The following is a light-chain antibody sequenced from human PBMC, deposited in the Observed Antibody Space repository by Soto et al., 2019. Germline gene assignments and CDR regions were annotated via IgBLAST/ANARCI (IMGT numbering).Light chain of an antibody. V-gene: IGLV2-14*01. J-gene: IGLJ1*01. CDR3: SSYTSSSTYV. Sequence: QSVLTQPASVSGSPGQSITISCTGTSSDVGGYNYVSWYQQHPGKAPKLMIYDVSNRPSGVSDRFSGSKSGNTASLTISGLQAEDEADYYCSSYTSSSTYVSEGGTKVTVL. CDR1: SSDVGGYNY. CDR2: DVS.